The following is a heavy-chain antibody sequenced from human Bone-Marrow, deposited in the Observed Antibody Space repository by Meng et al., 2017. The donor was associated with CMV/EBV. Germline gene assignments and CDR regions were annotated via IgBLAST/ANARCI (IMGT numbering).Heavy chain of an antibody. J-gene: IGHJ5*02. CDR3: ARDLLDCSSTSCQAAFDP. V-gene: IGHV1-2*02. CDR1: GYIFTGYY. CDR2: INPNSGGT. D-gene: IGHD2-2*01. Sequence: ASVKVSCKASGYIFTGYYLHWVRQAPGQGLEWMGWINPNSGGTNYAQKFQGRVTMTRDTSISTAYMELSRLRSDDTAVYYCARDLLDCSSTSCQAAFDPWGQGTLVTVSS.